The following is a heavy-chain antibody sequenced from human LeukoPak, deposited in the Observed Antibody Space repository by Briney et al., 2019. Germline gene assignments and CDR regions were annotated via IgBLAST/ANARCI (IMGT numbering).Heavy chain of an antibody. CDR1: GGSFSGYY. CDR2: INHSGST. D-gene: IGHD1-26*01. Sequence: PSETLSLTCAVYGGSFSGYYWSWIRQPPGKGLEWIGEINHSGSTNYNPSLKSRVTISVDTSKNQFSLKLSSVTAADTAVYYCARGDYYMVGAYYYYGMDVWGQGTTVTVSS. J-gene: IGHJ6*02. CDR3: ARGDYYMVGAYYYYGMDV. V-gene: IGHV4-34*01.